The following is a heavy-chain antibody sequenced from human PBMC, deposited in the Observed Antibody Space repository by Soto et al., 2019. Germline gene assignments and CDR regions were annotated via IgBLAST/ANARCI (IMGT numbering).Heavy chain of an antibody. J-gene: IGHJ4*02. Sequence: ASVKVSCKAPGYTFTGYYMHWVRQAPGQGLEWMGWINPNSGGTNYAQKFQGRVTMTRDTSISTAYMELSRLRSDDTAVYYCAREEHYYDSSGFDYWGQGTLVTVSS. CDR3: AREEHYYDSSGFDY. CDR1: GYTFTGYY. V-gene: IGHV1-2*02. D-gene: IGHD3-22*01. CDR2: INPNSGGT.